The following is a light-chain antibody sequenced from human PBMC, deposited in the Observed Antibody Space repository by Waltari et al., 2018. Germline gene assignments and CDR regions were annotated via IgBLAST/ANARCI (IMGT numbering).Light chain of an antibody. J-gene: IGKJ1*01. CDR3: QHNYGTPWT. CDR1: ENVNKY. CDR2: KAS. Sequence: DIQMTQSPSSLSASVGDRVTITCRASENVNKYLNWYQQKPGKAPKLLIYKASTLQSGVPLRFSGSGSGTDYTFTISSLHSEDVATYYCQHNYGTPWTFGQGTKVEIK. V-gene: IGKV1-39*01.